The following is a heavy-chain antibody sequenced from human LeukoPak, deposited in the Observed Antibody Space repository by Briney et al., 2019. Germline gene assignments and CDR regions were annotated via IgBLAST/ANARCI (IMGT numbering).Heavy chain of an antibody. Sequence: AETLSLTCTVSGGSIRSSSYYWIRIRQPPGKGLEWIGSIYYSGSTYYNPSLKSRVTISVDTSKNQFSLKVSSVTAADTAVYYCARHYGSSSWPTFDYWGQGLLLTVSS. CDR1: GGSIRSSSYY. CDR2: IYYSGST. J-gene: IGHJ4*02. V-gene: IGHV4-39*01. CDR3: ARHYGSSSWPTFDY. D-gene: IGHD6-13*01.